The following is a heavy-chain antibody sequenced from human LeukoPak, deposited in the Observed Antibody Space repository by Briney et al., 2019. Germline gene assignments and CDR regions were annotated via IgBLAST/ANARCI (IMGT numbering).Heavy chain of an antibody. V-gene: IGHV4-38-2*02. J-gene: IGHJ4*02. CDR2: IYHSGSL. D-gene: IGHD4-11*01. CDR1: GYSISSGYY. CDR3: ARPTSSNYAGFFFDF. Sequence: SETLSLTCSVSGYSISSGYYWAWIRLTPGKGLEWIGSIYHSGSLYYNPSLRSRVTISVDTSKNQFSLKVNSMTAADTAVYYCARPTSSNYAGFFFDFWSRGTLVTVSS.